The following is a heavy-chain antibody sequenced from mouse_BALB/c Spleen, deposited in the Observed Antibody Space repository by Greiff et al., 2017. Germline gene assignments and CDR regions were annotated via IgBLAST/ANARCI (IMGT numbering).Heavy chain of an antibody. D-gene: IGHD4-1*01. CDR1: GFSLTSYG. CDR2: IWAGGST. J-gene: IGHJ3*01. Sequence: VKLVESGPGLVAPSQSLSLTCTVSGFSLTSYGVHWVRQPPGKGLEWLGVIWAGGSTNYNSALMSRLSISKDNSKSQVFLKMNSLQTDDTAMYYCARDNCSWFAYWGQGTLVTVSA. CDR3: ARDNCSWFAY. V-gene: IGHV2-9*02.